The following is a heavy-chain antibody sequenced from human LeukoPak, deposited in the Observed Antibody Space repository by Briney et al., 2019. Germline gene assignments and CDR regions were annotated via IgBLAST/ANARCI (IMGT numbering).Heavy chain of an antibody. CDR1: GGSISSYS. CDR2: MYYSGST. J-gene: IGHJ3*02. Sequence: TSETLSLTCTVSGGSISSYSWNWIRQPPGRGLEWIGYMYYSGSTNYNPSLKSRVTISVDTSKNQFSLKLSSVTAADTAVYYCARGGWQWLVNDAFDIWGQGTMVTVSS. CDR3: ARGGWQWLVNDAFDI. D-gene: IGHD6-19*01. V-gene: IGHV4-59*01.